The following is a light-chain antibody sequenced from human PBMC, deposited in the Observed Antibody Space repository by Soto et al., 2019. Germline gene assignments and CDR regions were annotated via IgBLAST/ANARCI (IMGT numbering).Light chain of an antibody. CDR1: SSDVGTYNY. V-gene: IGLV2-11*01. CDR3: CSYAGSNTYV. CDR2: DVS. J-gene: IGLJ1*01. Sequence: QSVLTQPRSVSGSPGQSVTISCTGTSSDVGTYNYVSWYQQYPGKAPKLMISDVSERPSGVPDRFSGSKSGNTASLTISGLQAEDEADYYCCSYAGSNTYVFGSGTKLTVL.